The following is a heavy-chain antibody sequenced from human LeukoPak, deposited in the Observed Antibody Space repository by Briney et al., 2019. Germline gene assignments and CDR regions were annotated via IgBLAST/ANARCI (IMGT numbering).Heavy chain of an antibody. CDR2: MNPNSGNT. Sequence: ASVKVSCKASGYTFTGYYMHWVRQAPGQGLEWMGWMNPNSGNTGYAQKFQGRVTITRNTSISTAYMELSSLRSEDTAVYYCARANCGGDCYSFGYYYMDVWGKGTTVTVSS. CDR3: ARANCGGDCYSFGYYYMDV. J-gene: IGHJ6*03. CDR1: GYTFTGYY. V-gene: IGHV1-8*03. D-gene: IGHD2-21*02.